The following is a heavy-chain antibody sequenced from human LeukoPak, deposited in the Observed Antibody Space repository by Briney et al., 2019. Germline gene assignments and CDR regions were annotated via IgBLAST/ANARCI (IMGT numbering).Heavy chain of an antibody. V-gene: IGHV4-4*07. CDR1: GGSISSYY. Sequence: PSETLSLTCTVSGGSISSYYWSWIRQPAGKGLEWIGRIYTSGSTNYNPSLKSRVTMSVDTSKNQFSLKLSSVTAADTAVYYCARGRQQQLYDAFDIWGQGTMVTVSS. CDR2: IYTSGST. CDR3: ARGRQQQLYDAFDI. D-gene: IGHD6-13*01. J-gene: IGHJ3*02.